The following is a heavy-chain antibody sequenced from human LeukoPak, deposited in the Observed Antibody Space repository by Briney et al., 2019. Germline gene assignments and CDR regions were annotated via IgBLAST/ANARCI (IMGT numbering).Heavy chain of an antibody. Sequence: SETLSLTCVVSGYSISSGYYWGWIRQPPGKGLEWIGSIYHSGSTYYNPSLKSRVTISVDTSKTQFSLKLSSVTAADTAVYYCARDPSANVVVIAPDYWGQGTLVTVSS. J-gene: IGHJ4*02. V-gene: IGHV4-38-2*02. CDR2: IYHSGST. CDR1: GYSISSGYY. CDR3: ARDPSANVVVIAPDY. D-gene: IGHD2-21*01.